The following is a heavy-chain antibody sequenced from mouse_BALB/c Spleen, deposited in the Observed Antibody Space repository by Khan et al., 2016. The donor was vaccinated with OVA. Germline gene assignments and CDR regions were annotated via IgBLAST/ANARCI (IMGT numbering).Heavy chain of an antibody. CDR2: ISGDTSTT. Sequence: VELVESGGGLVQPGGSRKLSCAASGFTFSNYGMHWVRQAPEKGLEWVAFISGDTSTTYYADTVKGRFTISRANPKNTLFLQMTSLLSEDTARYYCATSYFYGNYFDYWGQGTTLTVSS. CDR1: GFTFSNYG. D-gene: IGHD1-1*01. CDR3: ATSYFYGNYFDY. V-gene: IGHV5-17*02. J-gene: IGHJ2*01.